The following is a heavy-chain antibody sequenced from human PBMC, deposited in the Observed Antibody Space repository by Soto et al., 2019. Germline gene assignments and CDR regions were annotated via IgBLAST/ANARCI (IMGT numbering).Heavy chain of an antibody. CDR2: ISGSGGST. CDR3: ANQMVFAIH. Sequence: PGGSLRLSCAASGFTFSSYAMSWVRQAPGKGLEWVSTISGSGGSTYYADSVKGRFTISRDNSKNTLHLQMNSLRAEDTAVYYCANQMVFAIHWGQGTLVTVSS. D-gene: IGHD2-21*01. J-gene: IGHJ4*02. V-gene: IGHV3-23*01. CDR1: GFTFSSYA.